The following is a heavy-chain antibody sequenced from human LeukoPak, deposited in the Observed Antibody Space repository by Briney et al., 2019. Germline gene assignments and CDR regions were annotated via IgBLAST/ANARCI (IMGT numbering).Heavy chain of an antibody. D-gene: IGHD3-22*01. CDR3: ATDYYDRSGDYTVDY. J-gene: IGHJ4*02. Sequence: GGSLRLSCAASGFTFRDYAMSWVRQAPGKGLEWVSVISGSGGTTHYADSVKGRLTISRGNSKNTVFLQMNSLRAEDTAVYYCATDYYDRSGDYTVDYWGQGTLVTVSS. V-gene: IGHV3-23*01. CDR2: ISGSGGTT. CDR1: GFTFRDYA.